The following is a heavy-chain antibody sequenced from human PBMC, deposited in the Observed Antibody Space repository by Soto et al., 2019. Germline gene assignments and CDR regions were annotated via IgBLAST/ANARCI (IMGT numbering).Heavy chain of an antibody. CDR2: IVPMYDSV. D-gene: IGHD1-26*01. CDR1: GGTFNTYT. Sequence: QVQLVQSGAEVKKPGASVKVSCEASGGTFNTYTINWVRQALGRGLEWVGQIVPMYDSVNYAENFQGRVTITADKSTKTAYMELTSLRSEDTALYFCASWRSYSGSYCFDYWGQGTLVTVSS. V-gene: IGHV1-69*06. J-gene: IGHJ4*02. CDR3: ASWRSYSGSYCFDY.